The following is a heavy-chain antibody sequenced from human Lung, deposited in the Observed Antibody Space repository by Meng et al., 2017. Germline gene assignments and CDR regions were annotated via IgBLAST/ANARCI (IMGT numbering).Heavy chain of an antibody. D-gene: IGHD4-11*01. CDR1: GGSFSDYY. V-gene: IGHV4-34*01. CDR3: ARGPTTMAHDFDY. CDR2: INHSGST. J-gene: IGHJ4*02. Sequence: QVQLPQLCAGLLKPSETLSLTCVVAGGSFSDYYWSWIRQPPGKGLEWIGEINHSGSTNYNPSLESRATISVDTSQNNLSLKLSSVTAADSAVYYCARGPTTMAHDFDYWGQGTLVTVSS.